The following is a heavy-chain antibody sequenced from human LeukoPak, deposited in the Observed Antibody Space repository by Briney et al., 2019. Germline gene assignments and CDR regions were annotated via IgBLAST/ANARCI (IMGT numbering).Heavy chain of an antibody. Sequence: GGSLRLSCAASGFTFSSYAMSWVRQAPGKGLEWVSAISGSGGSAYYADSVKGRFTIFRDNSKNTLYLQMNSLRAEDTAVYYCAKGIFGVVITLDYWGQGTLVTVSS. V-gene: IGHV3-23*01. CDR3: AKGIFGVVITLDY. D-gene: IGHD3-3*01. J-gene: IGHJ4*02. CDR1: GFTFSSYA. CDR2: ISGSGGSA.